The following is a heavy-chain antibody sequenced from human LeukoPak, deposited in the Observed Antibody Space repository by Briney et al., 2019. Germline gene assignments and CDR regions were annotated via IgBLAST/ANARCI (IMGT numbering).Heavy chain of an antibody. CDR1: GFTFSSYA. J-gene: IGHJ4*02. D-gene: IGHD2-2*03. Sequence: GGSLRLSCAASGFTFSSYAMSWVRRAPGKGLEWASAISGSGGSTYYADSVKGRFTISRDNSKNTLYLQMNSLRAEDTAVYYCAKVKVSDGYCSSTSCYLFDYWGQGTLVTVSS. V-gene: IGHV3-23*01. CDR3: AKVKVSDGYCSSTSCYLFDY. CDR2: ISGSGGST.